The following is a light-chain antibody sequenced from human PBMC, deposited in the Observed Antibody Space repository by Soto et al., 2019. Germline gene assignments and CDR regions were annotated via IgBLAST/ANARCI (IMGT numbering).Light chain of an antibody. J-gene: IGLJ2*01. Sequence: QSALTQPASVSGSPGQSITISCTGSSSDVGSYNLVSWYQQHPGKAPKLMIYEGSKRPSGVSNRFSGSKSGNTASLTISGLQAEDEADYHCCSYAGSGTVVFGGGTKVTVL. CDR3: CSYAGSGTVV. V-gene: IGLV2-23*01. CDR2: EGS. CDR1: SSDVGSYNL.